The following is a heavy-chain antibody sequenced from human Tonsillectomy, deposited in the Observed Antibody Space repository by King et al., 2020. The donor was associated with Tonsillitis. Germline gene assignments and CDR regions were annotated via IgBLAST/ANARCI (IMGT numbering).Heavy chain of an antibody. J-gene: IGHJ6*02. CDR1: GFTFSTYG. CDR3: AKAAGTPYYYYGMDV. CDR2: ISYDGSNK. D-gene: IGHD6-13*01. Sequence: HVQLVESGGGVVQPGRSLRLSCAASGFTFSTYGMHWVSQAPGKGLGWVAVISYDGSNKYYADSVKGRFTISRDNSKNTLYLQMNSLRAEDTAVYYCAKAAGTPYYYYGMDVWGQGTTVTVSS. V-gene: IGHV3-30*18.